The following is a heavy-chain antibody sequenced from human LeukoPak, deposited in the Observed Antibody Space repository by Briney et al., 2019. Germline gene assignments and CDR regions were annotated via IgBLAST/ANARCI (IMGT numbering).Heavy chain of an antibody. Sequence: GGSLRLSCAASGFTFDDYAMHWVRHAPGKGLEWVSGISWNSGSIGYADSVKGRFTISRDNAKNSLYLQMNSLRAEDTALYYCAKDISSSSALDAFDIWGQGTMVTVSS. CDR1: GFTFDDYA. D-gene: IGHD6-13*01. V-gene: IGHV3-9*01. CDR3: AKDISSSSALDAFDI. CDR2: ISWNSGSI. J-gene: IGHJ3*02.